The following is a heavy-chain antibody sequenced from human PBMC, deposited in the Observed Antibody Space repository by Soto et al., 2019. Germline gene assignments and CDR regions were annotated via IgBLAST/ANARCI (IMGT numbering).Heavy chain of an antibody. Sequence: PGGSLRLSCAASGFTFSSYWMHWVRQAPGKGLVWVSRINSDGSSTSYADSVKGRFTISRDNAKNTLYLQMNSLRAEDTAVYYCAREPGTNGTTLRIRYFDYWGQGTLVTVS. CDR3: AREPGTNGTTLRIRYFDY. CDR2: INSDGSST. CDR1: GFTFSSYW. D-gene: IGHD1-1*01. V-gene: IGHV3-74*01. J-gene: IGHJ4*02.